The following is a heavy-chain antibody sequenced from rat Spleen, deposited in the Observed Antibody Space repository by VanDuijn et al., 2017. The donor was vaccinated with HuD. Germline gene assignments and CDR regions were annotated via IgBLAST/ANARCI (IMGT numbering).Heavy chain of an antibody. CDR1: GFTFTNYW. V-gene: IGHV5-31*01. CDR3: ARHGGLRSWFAY. J-gene: IGHJ3*01. Sequence: EVQLVESGGGLVQPGRSLKLSCVTSGFTFTNYWMTWIRQAPGKGLGWVASIAVTGGDTYYPESVKGRFTISNDNAKNTQYLKMDSRRCEDTATYYCARHGGLRSWFAYWGQGTLVTVSS. D-gene: IGHD1-11*01. CDR2: IAVTGGDT.